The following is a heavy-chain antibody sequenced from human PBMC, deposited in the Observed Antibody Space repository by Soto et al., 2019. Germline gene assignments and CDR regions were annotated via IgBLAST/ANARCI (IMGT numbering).Heavy chain of an antibody. CDR1: GFTFSSYA. Sequence: QVQLVESGGGVVQPGRSLRLSCAASGFTFSSYAMHWVRQAPGKGLEWVAVISYDGSNKYYADSVKGRFTISRDNSKNTLYLQMNSLRAEDTAVYYCECIAAARTPWGQGTLVTVS. V-gene: IGHV3-30-3*01. CDR3: ECIAAARTP. CDR2: ISYDGSNK. J-gene: IGHJ5*02. D-gene: IGHD6-13*01.